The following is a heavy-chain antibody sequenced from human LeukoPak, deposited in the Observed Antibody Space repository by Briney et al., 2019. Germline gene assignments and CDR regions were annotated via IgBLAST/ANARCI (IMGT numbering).Heavy chain of an antibody. Sequence: SETLSLTCTVSGGSISSYYWSWIRQPPGKGLEWIGYIYYSGSTNYNPSLKSRVTISVDTPKNQFSLKLSSVTAADTAVYYCARTSRLTAFDPWGQGTLVTVSS. V-gene: IGHV4-59*01. J-gene: IGHJ5*02. CDR1: GGSISSYY. D-gene: IGHD3-16*01. CDR2: IYYSGST. CDR3: ARTSRLTAFDP.